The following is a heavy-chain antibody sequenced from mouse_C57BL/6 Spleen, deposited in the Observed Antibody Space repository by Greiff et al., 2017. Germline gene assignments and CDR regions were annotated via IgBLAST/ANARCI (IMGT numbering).Heavy chain of an antibody. J-gene: IGHJ2*01. CDR3: AREVGWLPYYFDY. CDR1: GYTFTSYW. V-gene: IGHV1-53*01. D-gene: IGHD2-3*01. CDR2: INPSNGGT. Sequence: VQLQQPGTELVKPGASVKLSCKASGYTFTSYWMHWVKQRPGQGLEWIGNINPSNGGTNYNEKFKSKATLTVAKSSSTAYMQLSSLTSEDSAVYYCAREVGWLPYYFDYWGQGTTLTVSS.